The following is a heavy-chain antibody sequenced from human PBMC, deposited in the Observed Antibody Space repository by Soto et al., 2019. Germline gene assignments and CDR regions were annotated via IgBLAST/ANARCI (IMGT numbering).Heavy chain of an antibody. D-gene: IGHD3-9*01. CDR1: GFTFSRYA. V-gene: IGHV3-30-3*01. CDR3: ARDRHFDSYYFDS. CDR2: ISYDGIKK. Sequence: GGSLRLSCAASGFTFSRYAMHWVRQAPGKGLEWAAVISYDGIKKYYADSVKGRFTISRDDSGNTLFLQMSRLRAEDTAVYYCARDRHFDSYYFDSWGQGTLVTVSS. J-gene: IGHJ4*02.